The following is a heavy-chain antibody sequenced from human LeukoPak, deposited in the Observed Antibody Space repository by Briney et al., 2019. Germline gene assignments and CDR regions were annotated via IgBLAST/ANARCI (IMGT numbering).Heavy chain of an antibody. Sequence: GGSLRLSCAASGFTVSSYAMHWVRQPIGKGLEWVSALGIAGDTFYPGSVKGRFTISRENAKNSLYLQMNSLRAEDTAMYYCARQKQSHGNFDCWGQGTLVTVS. D-gene: IGHD1-26*01. V-gene: IGHV3-13*01. CDR3: ARQKQSHGNFDC. CDR1: GFTVSSYA. J-gene: IGHJ4*02. CDR2: LGIAGDT.